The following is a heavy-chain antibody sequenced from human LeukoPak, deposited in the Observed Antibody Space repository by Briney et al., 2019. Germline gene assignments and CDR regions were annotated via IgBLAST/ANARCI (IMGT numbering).Heavy chain of an antibody. J-gene: IGHJ4*02. Sequence: SETLSLTCTVSGGSISHYYWNWIRQPPGKGLEWIGYIHYSGSTNHNSSLKSRVTISVDTSKNQYSLKLSSVTAADTAVYYCARDGVAGGFDYWGQGTLVTVSS. D-gene: IGHD6-19*01. V-gene: IGHV4-59*01. CDR2: IHYSGST. CDR3: ARDGVAGGFDY. CDR1: GGSISHYY.